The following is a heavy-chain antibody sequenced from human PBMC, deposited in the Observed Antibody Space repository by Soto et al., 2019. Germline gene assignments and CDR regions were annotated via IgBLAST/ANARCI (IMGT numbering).Heavy chain of an antibody. CDR1: GFTFSNYA. V-gene: IGHV3-23*01. J-gene: IGHJ4*02. Sequence: GGSLRLSWAASGFTFSNYAMSWVRQAPGKGLEWVSGISGSGGSTYYADSVKGRFTISRDNSKNTLYLQMNSLRAEDTAVYYCATDSQWLVYYFDHWRQGTLVTVSS. CDR2: ISGSGGST. CDR3: ATDSQWLVYYFDH. D-gene: IGHD6-19*01.